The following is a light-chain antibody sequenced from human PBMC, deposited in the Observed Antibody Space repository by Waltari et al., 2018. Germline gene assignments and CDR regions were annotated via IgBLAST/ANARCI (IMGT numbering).Light chain of an antibody. J-gene: IGKJ1*01. V-gene: IGKV1-5*03. CDR3: QQYNTHNT. CDR1: RNIDTS. Sequence: DIQMTQAPSILSASVGDRVTLTCRASRNIDTSLAWYQQKPRKAPKMLIYKASNLENGVPSRFSGSGSGTEFTLTISSLQPDDFATYYCQQYNTHNTFGQGTKVDI. CDR2: KAS.